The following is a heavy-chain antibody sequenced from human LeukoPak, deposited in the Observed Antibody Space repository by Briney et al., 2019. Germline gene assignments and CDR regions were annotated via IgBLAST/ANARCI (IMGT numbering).Heavy chain of an antibody. V-gene: IGHV3-30*04. CDR3: ARSAVILTGYYADY. CDR1: GFTFTDYT. J-gene: IGHJ4*02. Sequence: GGSLRLSCAASGFTFTDYTIHWVRQAPGKGLEWVAVILYDGSKKNYADSVKGRFTISRDNSKNTLYLQMDSLRPEDTAVYYCARSAVILTGYYADYWGQGTLVTVSS. CDR2: ILYDGSKK. D-gene: IGHD3-9*01.